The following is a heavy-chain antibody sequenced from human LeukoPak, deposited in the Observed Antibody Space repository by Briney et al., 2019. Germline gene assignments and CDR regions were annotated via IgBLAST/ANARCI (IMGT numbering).Heavy chain of an antibody. Sequence: SVKVSCKASGGTFSSYAISWVRQAPGQGLEWMGGIIPIFGTANYAQKFQGRVTITADKSTRTAYMELSSLRSEETAVYYCAASPLTYGSGSYDYYFDYWGQGTLVTVSS. CDR3: AASPLTYGSGSYDYYFDY. J-gene: IGHJ4*02. V-gene: IGHV1-69*06. D-gene: IGHD3-10*01. CDR1: GGTFSSYA. CDR2: IIPIFGTA.